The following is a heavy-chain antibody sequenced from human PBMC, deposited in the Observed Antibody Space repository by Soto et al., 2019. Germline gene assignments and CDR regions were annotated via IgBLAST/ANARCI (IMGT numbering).Heavy chain of an antibody. CDR1: GFTFSSYG. CDR3: AKEGVWGTGTYSERYYYYYMDV. D-gene: IGHD1-1*01. CDR2: ISYDGSNK. Sequence: PGGSLRLSCAASGFTFSSYGMHWVRQAPGKGLEWVAVISYDGSNKYYADSVKGRFTISRDNSKNTLYLQMNSLRAEDTAVYYCAKEGVWGTGTYSERYYYYYMDVWGKGTTVTVSS. J-gene: IGHJ6*03. V-gene: IGHV3-30*18.